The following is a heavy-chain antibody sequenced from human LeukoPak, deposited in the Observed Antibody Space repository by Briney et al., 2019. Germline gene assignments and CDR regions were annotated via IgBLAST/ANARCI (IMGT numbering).Heavy chain of an antibody. D-gene: IGHD3-22*01. V-gene: IGHV4-59*12. CDR3: ARDDHYYDSFDI. J-gene: IGHJ3*02. CDR1: GGSISSYY. Sequence: SETLSLTCTVSGGSISSYYWSWIRQPPGKGLEWIGYIYYSGSTNYNPSLKSRVTISVDTSKNQFSLKLSSVTAADTAVYYCARDDHYYDSFDIWGQGTMVTVSS. CDR2: IYYSGST.